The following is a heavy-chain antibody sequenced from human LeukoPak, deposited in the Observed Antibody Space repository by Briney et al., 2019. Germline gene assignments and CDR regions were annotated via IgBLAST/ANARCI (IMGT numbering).Heavy chain of an antibody. CDR3: ARDFGVTFDF. D-gene: IGHD2-21*02. J-gene: IGHJ4*02. Sequence: PGGSLRLSCAASGFTFDNFAMNWVRQAPGKGLEWASAISGSGGSTIYYADSVKGRFTISRDNARNSLYLQMNSLRAEDTAVYYCARDFGVTFDFWGQGTLVADSS. V-gene: IGHV3-48*03. CDR1: GFTFDNFA. CDR2: ISGSGGSTI.